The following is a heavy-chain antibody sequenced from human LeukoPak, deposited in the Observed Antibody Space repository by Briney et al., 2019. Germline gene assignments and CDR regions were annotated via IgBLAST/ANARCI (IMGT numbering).Heavy chain of an antibody. CDR2: ISAYNDNT. J-gene: IGHJ6*03. CDR3: ARDWGCSSTSCSVEGIYYYYMAV. CDR1: ASAFTSCG. Sequence: ASVKVSLSCAASAFTSCGISWGRQPPGQGLEWMGWISAYNDNTNYAQKLQGRVTITTDTSTSTAYMELRSLRSDDTAVYYCARDWGCSSTSCSVEGIYYYYMAVWGKGTTATAPS. V-gene: IGHV1-18*01. D-gene: IGHD2-2*01.